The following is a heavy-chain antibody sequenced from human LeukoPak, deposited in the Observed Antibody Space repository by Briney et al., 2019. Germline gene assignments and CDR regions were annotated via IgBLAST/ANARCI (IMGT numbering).Heavy chain of an antibody. J-gene: IGHJ4*02. Sequence: QPGGSLRLSCAASGFTFSTYSMNWVRQAPGKGLEWVAVIWYDGSNKYYADSVKGRFTISRDNSKNTLYLQMNSLRAEDTAVYYCARVSRGYSGYDLFHWGQGTLVTVSS. D-gene: IGHD5-12*01. CDR2: IWYDGSNK. CDR1: GFTFSTYS. V-gene: IGHV3-33*08. CDR3: ARVSRGYSGYDLFH.